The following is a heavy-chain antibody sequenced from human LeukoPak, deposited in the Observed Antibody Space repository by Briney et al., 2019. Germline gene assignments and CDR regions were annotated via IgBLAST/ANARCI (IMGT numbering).Heavy chain of an antibody. CDR3: AREYDSSGYYSWYYYGMDV. Sequence: PGRSLRLSCAASGFTFSSYAMHWVRQAPSKGLEWVAVISYDGSNKYYADSVKGRFTISRDNSKNTLYLQMNSLRAEDTAVYYCAREYDSSGYYSWYYYGMDVWGQGTTVTVSS. V-gene: IGHV3-30-3*01. CDR1: GFTFSSYA. J-gene: IGHJ6*02. D-gene: IGHD3-22*01. CDR2: ISYDGSNK.